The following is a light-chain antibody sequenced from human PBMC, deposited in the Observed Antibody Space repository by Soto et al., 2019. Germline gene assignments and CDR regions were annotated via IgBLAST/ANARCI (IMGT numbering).Light chain of an antibody. J-gene: IGKJ2*01. CDR1: QSISTY. V-gene: IGKV1-39*01. CDR3: QQTYSIPYT. CDR2: AAY. Sequence: DIQLTQSPSSLSASVGDRVTITCRAGQSISTYLNWYQQKPGKAPNLLIYAAYTLQSGVPSRFSYSGSGTDFTLTMSGLQPEDFASYCCQQTYSIPYTFGQGTKLEIK.